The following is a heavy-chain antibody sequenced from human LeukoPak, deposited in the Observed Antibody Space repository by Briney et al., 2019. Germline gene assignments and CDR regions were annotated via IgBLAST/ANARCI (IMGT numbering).Heavy chain of an antibody. D-gene: IGHD7-27*01. CDR2: IKTDGSLT. CDR3: ARDLNWETY. CDR1: AFTFSSST. V-gene: IGHV3-7*01. J-gene: IGHJ4*02. Sequence: GGSLRLSCTTSAFTFSSSTMIWVRQAPGKGLEWVANIKTDGSLTYYVDSVKGRFTISRDNAKNSLYLQMNSLRAEDTAVYYCARDLNWETYWGQGTLVSVSS.